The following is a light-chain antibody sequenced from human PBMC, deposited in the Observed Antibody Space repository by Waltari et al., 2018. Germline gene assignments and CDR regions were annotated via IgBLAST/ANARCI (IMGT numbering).Light chain of an antibody. Sequence: EIVLTQSPATLSLSPGERATLSCRASQSVSSYLAWYQQRPGQAPRLLIYDASDRATGIPARFSGSGSGTDFTLTISSLEPEDVAVYYCQQRNNWPLTFGGGTKVE. CDR2: DAS. J-gene: IGKJ4*01. CDR3: QQRNNWPLT. V-gene: IGKV3-11*01. CDR1: QSVSSY.